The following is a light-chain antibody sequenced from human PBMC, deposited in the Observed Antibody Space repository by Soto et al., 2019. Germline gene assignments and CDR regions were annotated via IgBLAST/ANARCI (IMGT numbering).Light chain of an antibody. V-gene: IGKV3-20*01. J-gene: IGKJ4*01. CDR1: QSLRNY. Sequence: ENVLTQSPSTLSLSPGDTTTLSCRATQSLRNYLAWYQQKPGQAPRLLIYDASSRATGIPDRFSGGGSGTDFNLTISRLEPEDFAVYDCQQFSSYPLTFGGGTKVDI. CDR2: DAS. CDR3: QQFSSYPLT.